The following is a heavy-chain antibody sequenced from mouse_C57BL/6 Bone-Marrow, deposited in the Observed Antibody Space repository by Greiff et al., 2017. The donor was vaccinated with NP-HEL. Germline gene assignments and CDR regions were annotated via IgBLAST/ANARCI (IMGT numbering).Heavy chain of an antibody. J-gene: IGHJ1*03. CDR2: IYPGSGNT. Sequence: QVQLQQSGPELVKPGASVKISCKASGYSFTSYYIHWVKQRPGQGLEWIGWIYPGSGNTKYNEKFKGKATLTADTSSSTAYMQLSSLTSEDSAVYYCARWIFITTVVDWYFDVWGTGTTVTVSS. D-gene: IGHD1-1*01. V-gene: IGHV1-66*01. CDR3: ARWIFITTVVDWYFDV. CDR1: GYSFTSYY.